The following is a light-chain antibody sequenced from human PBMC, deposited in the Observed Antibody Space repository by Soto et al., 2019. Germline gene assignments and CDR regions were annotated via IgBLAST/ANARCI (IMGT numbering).Light chain of an antibody. V-gene: IGLV2-14*03. CDR2: AVS. Sequence: QSALTQPASVSGSPGQSITISCTGTISDVGGYNYVSWYQQHPGKAPKLMIYAVSNRPSGVSHRFSGSKSGNTASLTITGLQAGEVPDYYCSSYTSSSPLYVVGTGSKLTVL. CDR1: ISDVGGYNY. CDR3: SSYTSSSPLYV. J-gene: IGLJ1*01.